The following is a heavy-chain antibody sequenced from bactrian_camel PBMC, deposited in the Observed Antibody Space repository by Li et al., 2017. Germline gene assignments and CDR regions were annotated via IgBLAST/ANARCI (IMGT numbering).Heavy chain of an antibody. CDR2: IASDGTT. D-gene: IGHD7*01. V-gene: IGHV3S53*01. CDR1: GYISNSCG. CDR3: ATWWSVGF. J-gene: IGHJ6*01. Sequence: QVQLVESGGGSVQAGGSLKLSCAASGYISNSCGMGWYRQAPGKERELVSIIASDGTTWYSHSVKDRFTISQDNAKNTLYLQMDSLKTEDTAVYNCATWWSVGFWGQGTQVTVS.